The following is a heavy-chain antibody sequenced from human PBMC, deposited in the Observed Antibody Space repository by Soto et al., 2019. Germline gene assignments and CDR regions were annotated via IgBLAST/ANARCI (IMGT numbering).Heavy chain of an antibody. V-gene: IGHV4-39*01. CDR3: ARHSHEDHGDPNWFDP. CDR1: GGSISSNIYY. CDR2: IYYTGNT. J-gene: IGHJ5*02. Sequence: QVQLQESDPGLVWPSETLSLTCTVSGGSISSNIYYWGWIRQPPGKGLEWIGSIYYTGNTFYNPSLKSRVTLSVDTSENQFSLRLSSVTAADTAVYYCARHSHEDHGDPNWFDPWGQGTLVTVSS. D-gene: IGHD4-17*01.